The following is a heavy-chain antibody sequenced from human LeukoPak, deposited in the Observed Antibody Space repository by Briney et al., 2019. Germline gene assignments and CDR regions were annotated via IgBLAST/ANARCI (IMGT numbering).Heavy chain of an antibody. Sequence: GGSLRLSCASSGFTFSSYSMNWVRQAPGKGLEWVSSISSSSSYIYYADSVKGRFTISRDNAKNSLYLQMNSLRAEDTAVYYCARALYDSSGFDYWGQGTLVTVSS. CDR2: ISSSSSYI. D-gene: IGHD3-22*01. V-gene: IGHV3-21*01. CDR1: GFTFSSYS. CDR3: ARALYDSSGFDY. J-gene: IGHJ4*02.